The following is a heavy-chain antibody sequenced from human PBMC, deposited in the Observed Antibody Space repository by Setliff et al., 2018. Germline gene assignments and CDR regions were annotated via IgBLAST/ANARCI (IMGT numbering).Heavy chain of an antibody. V-gene: IGHV1-24*01. CDR1: GYTLTELS. J-gene: IGHJ3*02. D-gene: IGHD3-22*01. CDR2: FDPEEGKT. CDR3: ARDGDNYYDSSGYYLNHAFDI. Sequence: ASVKVSCKVSGYTLTELSMYWVRQAPGKGLEWMGSFDPEEGKTIYAQKFQGRVTVTEDTSTDTGYMELSSLRSEDTAVYYCARDGDNYYDSSGYYLNHAFDIWGQGTMVTVSS.